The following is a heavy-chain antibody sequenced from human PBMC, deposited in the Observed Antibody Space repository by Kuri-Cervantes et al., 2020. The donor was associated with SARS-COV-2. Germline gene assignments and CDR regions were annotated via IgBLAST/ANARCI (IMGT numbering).Heavy chain of an antibody. CDR1: GYTFTDYY. J-gene: IGHJ4*02. CDR2: INPTGGT. V-gene: IGHV1-2*02. D-gene: IGHD5-18*01. Sequence: ASVKVSCKASGYTFTDYYMHWVRQAPGQGPEWMGWINPTGGTNSAQRFQGRVTMTRDTSTSTVHMELSRLRFDDTAVFYCARNRRTGGYSYGFDLWGQGTRVTVSS. CDR3: ARNRRTGGYSYGFDL.